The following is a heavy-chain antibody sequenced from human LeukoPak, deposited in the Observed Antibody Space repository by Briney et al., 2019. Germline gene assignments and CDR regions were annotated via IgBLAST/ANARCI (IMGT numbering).Heavy chain of an antibody. V-gene: IGHV5-51*01. D-gene: IGHD1-1*01. CDR2: IYPGDSDT. CDR1: GYSFTSYW. Sequence: ESLRLSCKGSGYSFTSYWIGWVRQMPGKGLECMGLIYPGDSDTIYSPSFQGQVTISADKSISTAYLQWSSLKASDTAIYYCARHETGPYFDYWGQGTLVTVSS. CDR3: ARHETGPYFDY. J-gene: IGHJ4*02.